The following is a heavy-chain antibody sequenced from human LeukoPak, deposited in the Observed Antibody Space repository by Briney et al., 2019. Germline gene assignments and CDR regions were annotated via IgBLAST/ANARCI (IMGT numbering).Heavy chain of an antibody. J-gene: IGHJ5*02. V-gene: IGHV1-2*04. D-gene: IGHD6-13*01. CDR2: INPNSGGT. CDR3: ARGDSSPNWFDP. CDR1: GYTFTSYA. Sequence: GASVKVSCKASGYTFTSYAMHWVRQAPGQRLEWMGWINPNSGGTNYAQKFQGWVTMTRDTSISTAYMELSRLRSDDTAVYYCARGDSSPNWFDPWGQGTLVTVSS.